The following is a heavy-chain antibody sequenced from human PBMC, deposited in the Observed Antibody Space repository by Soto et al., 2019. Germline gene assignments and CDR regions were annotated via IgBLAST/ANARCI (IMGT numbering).Heavy chain of an antibody. D-gene: IGHD3-22*01. Sequence: PGGSLRLSCAASGFTFSSYGMHWVRQAPGKGLEWVAVISYDGTNKYYADSVKGRFTISRDNSKNTLYLQMNSLRAEDTAVYYCAKVTGYDSSGFEAFDIWRQGTMVTGSS. CDR2: ISYDGTNK. CDR3: AKVTGYDSSGFEAFDI. V-gene: IGHV3-30*18. CDR1: GFTFSSYG. J-gene: IGHJ3*02.